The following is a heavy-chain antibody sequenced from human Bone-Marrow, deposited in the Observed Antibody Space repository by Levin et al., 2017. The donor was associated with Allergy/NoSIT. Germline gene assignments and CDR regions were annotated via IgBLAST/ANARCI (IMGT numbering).Heavy chain of an antibody. J-gene: IGHJ2*01. CDR1: GFTVSSNY. CDR2: IYSGGST. V-gene: IGHV3-53*01. CDR3: ARDRAPVTTWYFDF. D-gene: IGHD4-17*01. Sequence: PEASVKVSCAVSGFTVSSNYMSWVRQAPGKGLEWVSVIYSGGSTYYADSVKGRFTISRDNSKNTLYLQMNSLRVEDTAVYYCARDRAPVTTWYFDFWGRGTLVTVSS.